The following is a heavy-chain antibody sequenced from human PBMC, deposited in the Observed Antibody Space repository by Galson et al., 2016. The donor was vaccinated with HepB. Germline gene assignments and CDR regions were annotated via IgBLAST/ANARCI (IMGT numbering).Heavy chain of an antibody. Sequence: PALVKPTQTLTLTCTFSGFSLSTSGVGVGWIRQPPGKALEWLALVHWNDDKRYSPSLKTRLTITKDTSKNQVVLKMTNMDPVDTATYYCAHRLGLGFNYESFGWFDPWGQGTLVTVSS. CDR1: GFSLSTSGVG. J-gene: IGHJ5*02. CDR3: AHRLGLGFNYESFGWFDP. CDR2: VHWNDDK. D-gene: IGHD3-22*01. V-gene: IGHV2-5*01.